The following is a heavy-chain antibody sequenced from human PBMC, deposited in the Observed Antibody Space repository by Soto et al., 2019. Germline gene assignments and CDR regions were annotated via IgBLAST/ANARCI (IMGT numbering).Heavy chain of an antibody. Sequence: SVKVSCKASGGTFSSYAISCVRQAPGQGLEWMGGIIPIFGTANYAQKFQGGVTITADESTSTAYMELSSLRSEDTAVYYCARRRDGYNYRGPYDYWGQGTLVTVSS. J-gene: IGHJ4*02. V-gene: IGHV1-69*13. CDR2: IIPIFGTA. D-gene: IGHD5-12*01. CDR1: GGTFSSYA. CDR3: ARRRDGYNYRGPYDY.